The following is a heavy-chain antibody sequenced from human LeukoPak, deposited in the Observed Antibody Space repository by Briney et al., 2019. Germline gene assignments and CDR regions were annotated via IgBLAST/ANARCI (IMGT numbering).Heavy chain of an antibody. CDR3: AKDHCYGSGSYGSPDY. J-gene: IGHJ4*02. Sequence: GGSLRLSCAASGFTFSSYGMHWVRQAPGKGLEWVAFIRYDGSNKYYADSVKGRFTISRDNSKNTLYLQMNSLRAEDTAVYYCAKDHCYGSGSYGSPDYWGQGTLVTVSS. CDR1: GFTFSSYG. D-gene: IGHD3-10*01. V-gene: IGHV3-30*02. CDR2: IRYDGSNK.